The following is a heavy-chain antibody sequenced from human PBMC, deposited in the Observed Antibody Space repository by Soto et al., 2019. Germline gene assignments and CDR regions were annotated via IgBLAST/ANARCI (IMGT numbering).Heavy chain of an antibody. CDR3: AKDTVGGYSFWSGYYSAGLDV. V-gene: IGHV3-23*01. CDR1: GFTFDSYA. D-gene: IGHD3-3*01. J-gene: IGHJ3*01. Sequence: EVKLLESGGGLAQPGGSLRLSCVGSGFTFDSYAISWVRQAPGERLQWIAAISGSADGTDYAHSVRGRFTISRANAKKTVHLQMDSLRVEDTAVYFCAKDTVGGYSFWSGYYSAGLDVWGQGTLVSVS. CDR2: ISGSADGT.